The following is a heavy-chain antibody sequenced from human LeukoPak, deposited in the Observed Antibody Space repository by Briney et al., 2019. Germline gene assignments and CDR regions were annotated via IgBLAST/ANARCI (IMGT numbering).Heavy chain of an antibody. CDR2: IVVGSGNT. CDR3: ARRVGGSYGGDNWFDP. CDR1: GFTFTSSA. D-gene: IGHD1-26*01. V-gene: IGHV1-58*02. J-gene: IGHJ5*02. Sequence: SVKVSCKASGFTFTSSAMQWVRQARGQRLEWIGWIVVGSGNTNYAQKFQERVTITRDMSTSTAYMELSSLRSEDTAVYYCARRVGGSYGGDNWFDPWGQGTLVTVSS.